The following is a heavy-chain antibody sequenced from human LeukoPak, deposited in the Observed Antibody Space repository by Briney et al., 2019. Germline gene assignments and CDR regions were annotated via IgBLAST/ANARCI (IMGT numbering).Heavy chain of an antibody. J-gene: IGHJ4*02. V-gene: IGHV4-39*01. CDR3: ASCPTNTPYYFDY. D-gene: IGHD2-8*01. CDR1: GGSISSSSYY. Sequence: SETLSLSCTVSGGSISSSSYYWGWIRQPPGKGLEWIGSIYYSGSTYYNPSLKSRVTISVDTSKNQFSLKLSSVTAADTAVYYCASCPTNTPYYFDYWGQGTLVTVSS. CDR2: IYYSGST.